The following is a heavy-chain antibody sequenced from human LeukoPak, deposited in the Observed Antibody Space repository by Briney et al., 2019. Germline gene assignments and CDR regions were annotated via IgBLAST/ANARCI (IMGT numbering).Heavy chain of an antibody. V-gene: IGHV3-23*01. D-gene: IGHD1-1*01. CDR1: GFTVRSFV. CDR2: ISSTTGNT. J-gene: IGHJ6*02. CDR3: AKGLATTVRSMDV. Sequence: GGSLRLSCAASGFTVRSFVMTWVRQAPGKGLEWVSSISSTTGNTYYADSVKGRFTISRDDSKNTLYLQMNSLRAEDTAIYYCAKGLATTVRSMDVWGQGTTVTVSS.